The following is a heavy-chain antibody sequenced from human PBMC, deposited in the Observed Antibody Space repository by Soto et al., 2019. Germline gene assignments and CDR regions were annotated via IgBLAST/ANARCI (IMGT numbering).Heavy chain of an antibody. Sequence: QVQLVESGGGVVQPGRSLRLSCAASGFTFSSYGMNWVRQAPGKGLEWGAVISYDGSNKYYADSVKGRFTISRDNYKNTLYLQMNSLRAEDTAVYYCAKDPHELLNYFDYWGQGTLVTVSS. J-gene: IGHJ4*02. CDR3: AKDPHELLNYFDY. CDR1: GFTFSSYG. CDR2: ISYDGSNK. D-gene: IGHD1-26*01. V-gene: IGHV3-30*18.